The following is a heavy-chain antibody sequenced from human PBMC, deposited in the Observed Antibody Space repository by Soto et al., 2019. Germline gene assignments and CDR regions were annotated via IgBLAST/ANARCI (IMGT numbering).Heavy chain of an antibody. CDR2: IYYSGST. Sequence: KASETLSLTCTVSGGSINSGGYYWSWIRQHPGKGLEWIGYIYYSGSTYYNPSLKSRVTISVDTSKNQFSLKLSSVTAADTAVYYCARDRPDSSGYYLFDYWGQGTLVTVSS. CDR1: GGSINSGGYY. CDR3: ARDRPDSSGYYLFDY. J-gene: IGHJ4*02. V-gene: IGHV4-31*03. D-gene: IGHD3-22*01.